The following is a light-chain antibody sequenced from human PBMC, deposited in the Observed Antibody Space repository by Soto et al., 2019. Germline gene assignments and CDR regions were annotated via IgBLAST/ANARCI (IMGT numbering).Light chain of an antibody. Sequence: SYELTQPPSVSVAPGQTARVTCGGNIGSETVHWYQQKPGQAPVLVVYDDTDRPSGIPERFSGSNSGNTATLTISRVEAGDEADYYCQVWDSSTVFGGGTKLTVL. CDR3: QVWDSSTV. CDR2: DDT. J-gene: IGLJ2*01. V-gene: IGLV3-21*02. CDR1: IGSET.